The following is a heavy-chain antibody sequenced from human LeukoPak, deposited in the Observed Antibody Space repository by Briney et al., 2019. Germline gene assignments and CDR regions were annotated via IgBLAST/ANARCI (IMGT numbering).Heavy chain of an antibody. V-gene: IGHV4-31*03. J-gene: IGHJ5*02. CDR3: AKARFEDWFDP. Sequence: SETLSLTCTVSGGFISSGGYYWSWIRQHPGKGLEWIGYIYYSGSTYYNPSLKSRVTISVDTSKNQFSLKLSSVTAADTAVYYCAKARFEDWFDPWGQGTLVTVSS. CDR1: GGFISSGGYY. CDR2: IYYSGST. D-gene: IGHD3-3*01.